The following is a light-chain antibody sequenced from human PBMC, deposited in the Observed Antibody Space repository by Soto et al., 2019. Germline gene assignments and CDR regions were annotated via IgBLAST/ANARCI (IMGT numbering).Light chain of an antibody. J-gene: IGKJ1*01. CDR3: QQSYSNPPT. Sequence: DIQMTQSPSSLSASVGDRVTITCRASQSISTYLNWYQQTPGKAPKLLIYAASSLQSGVPSRFRGSGSGTDFTLTIISLNPAESATYSCQQSYSNPPTFGQGTKVEI. CDR2: AAS. CDR1: QSISTY. V-gene: IGKV1-39*01.